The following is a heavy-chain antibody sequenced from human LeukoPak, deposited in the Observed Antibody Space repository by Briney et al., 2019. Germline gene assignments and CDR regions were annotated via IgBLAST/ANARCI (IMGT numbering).Heavy chain of an antibody. CDR3: ARNKALAPSAFPFDS. CDR1: GYTFTSYD. V-gene: IGHV1-8*01. J-gene: IGHJ4*02. Sequence: ASVKVSCKASGYTFTSYDINWVRQATGQGLEWMGWMNPNSGNTGYAQKLQGRVTMTTDTSTSTAYMELRSLRSDDTAVYYCARNKALAPSAFPFDSWAQGPLAPVSS. D-gene: IGHD2-21*01. CDR2: MNPNSGNT.